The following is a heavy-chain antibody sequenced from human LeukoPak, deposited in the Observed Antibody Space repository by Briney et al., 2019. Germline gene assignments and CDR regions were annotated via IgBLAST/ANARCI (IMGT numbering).Heavy chain of an antibody. CDR3: ARTDPNYDTAKDDAFDI. CDR1: GFTFSSYA. Sequence: GGSLRLSCAASGFTFSSYAMHWVRPAPGKGLEWVAVISYDGSNKYYAASVKGRFTISRDNSKNTLYLPMNSLRAEDTAVYYCARTDPNYDTAKDDAFDIWGQGTMVTVSS. CDR2: ISYDGSNK. D-gene: IGHD4/OR15-4a*01. V-gene: IGHV3-30-3*01. J-gene: IGHJ3*02.